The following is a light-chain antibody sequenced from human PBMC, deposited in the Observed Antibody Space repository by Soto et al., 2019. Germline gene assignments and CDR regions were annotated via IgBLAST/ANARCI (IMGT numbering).Light chain of an antibody. J-gene: IGKJ1*01. CDR2: MAS. CDR3: MQARRTPWT. CDR1: QSLLHSDGYDS. V-gene: IGKV2-28*01. Sequence: VLAQSPLSLPVTPGVPASISCRSSQSLLHSDGYDSLAWYLQKPGHSPQLLVDMASSRAYGVPERFSGSGSGTDFTLKISRVEAEDVGVYYCMQARRTPWTGGQGTKVEIK.